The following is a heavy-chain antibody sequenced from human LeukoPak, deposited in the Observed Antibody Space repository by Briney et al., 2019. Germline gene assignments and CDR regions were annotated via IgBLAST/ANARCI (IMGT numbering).Heavy chain of an antibody. CDR3: ARHRNGGSQDDAFDI. Sequence: PGGSLRLSCAASEFTLSSYWMSWVRQAPGKGLEWVADIKQDGSEKYYVDSVKGRFTISRQNAKNSLFLQMNSLRAEDTAVYYCARHRNGGSQDDAFDIWGQGTMVTVSS. J-gene: IGHJ3*02. D-gene: IGHD2-15*01. V-gene: IGHV3-7*01. CDR1: EFTLSSYW. CDR2: IKQDGSEK.